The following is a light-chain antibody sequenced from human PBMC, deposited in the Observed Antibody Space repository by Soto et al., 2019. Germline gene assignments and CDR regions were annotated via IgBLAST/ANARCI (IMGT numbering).Light chain of an antibody. V-gene: IGLV1-40*01. CDR3: QSYDRSLSGVV. CDR1: SSNIGAGYD. J-gene: IGLJ2*01. Sequence: QSVLTQPPSVSGAPGQRVTISCTGGSSNIGAGYDVHWYQQLPETAPKLLIYGNTNRPSGVPDRFSGSKSDTSASLAITRLQAEDEADYYCQSYDRSLSGVVFGGGTKLTVL. CDR2: GNT.